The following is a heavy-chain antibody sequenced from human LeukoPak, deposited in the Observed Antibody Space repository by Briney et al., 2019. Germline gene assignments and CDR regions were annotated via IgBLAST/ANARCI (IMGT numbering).Heavy chain of an antibody. J-gene: IGHJ3*02. V-gene: IGHV4-4*02. Sequence: SETLSLTCAVSGGSISGTNWWSWVRQPPGEGLGWIGEIYRSGTTNYKPSLKSRVTISLDKSRNHFSLKLTSVTAADTAVYFCARGPYSYDSSGAFDIWGQGTMVTVSS. CDR1: GGSISGTNW. CDR2: IYRSGTT. CDR3: ARGPYSYDSSGAFDI. D-gene: IGHD3-22*01.